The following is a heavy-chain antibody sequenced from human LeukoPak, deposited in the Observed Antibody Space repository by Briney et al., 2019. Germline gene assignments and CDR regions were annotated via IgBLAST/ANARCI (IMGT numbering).Heavy chain of an antibody. D-gene: IGHD3-10*01. V-gene: IGHV3-23*01. CDR1: GFTFSSYA. CDR3: VTAMVRGVIDY. J-gene: IGHJ4*02. Sequence: GGSLRLSCAASGFTFSSYAMSWVRQAPGKGLEWVSAISGSGGSTYYADSVKGRFTISRDNSKNTLYLQMNSLRAEDTAVYYCVTAMVRGVIDYWGQGTLVTVSS. CDR2: ISGSGGST.